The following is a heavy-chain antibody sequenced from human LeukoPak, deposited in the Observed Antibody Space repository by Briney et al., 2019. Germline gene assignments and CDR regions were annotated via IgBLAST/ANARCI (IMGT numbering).Heavy chain of an antibody. CDR3: ARLFNFYGSGTYYPFDS. V-gene: IGHV3-53*01. D-gene: IGHD3-10*01. Sequence: PGGSLRLSCAASGFTVSSNFMSRVRQAPGKGLEWVSVIYSGGTTYYADSVKGRFTISRDNAKNSLYLQMNTLRAEDTALYYCARLFNFYGSGTYYPFDSWGQGALVTVSS. CDR1: GFTVSSNF. J-gene: IGHJ4*02. CDR2: IYSGGTT.